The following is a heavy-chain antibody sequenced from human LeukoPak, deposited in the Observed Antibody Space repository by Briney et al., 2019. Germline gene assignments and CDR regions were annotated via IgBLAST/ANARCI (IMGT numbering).Heavy chain of an antibody. CDR2: IDYSGST. CDR3: ARHGGGCSFDL. CDR1: GGSISTYF. D-gene: IGHD2-15*01. Sequence: SETLSLPCTVSGGSISTYFWSWIRQPPGKGLEWIGYIDYSGSTNYNPSLRSRVTISVATSKNQFSLKLTSVTAADTAVYLCARHGGGCSFDLWGRGTLVTVSS. J-gene: IGHJ2*01. V-gene: IGHV4-59*08.